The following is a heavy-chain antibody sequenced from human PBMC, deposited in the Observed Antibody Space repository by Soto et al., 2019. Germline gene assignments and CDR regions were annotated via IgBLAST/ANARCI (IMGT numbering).Heavy chain of an antibody. Sequence: PGGSLRLSCAASGFTFSSYGMHWVRQAPGKGLEWVAVISYDGSNKYYADSVKGRFTISRDNSKSTLYLQMNSLRAEDTAVYYCAKDRGYCSGGSCPYYYYGMDVWGQGTTVTVSS. V-gene: IGHV3-30*18. CDR2: ISYDGSNK. CDR1: GFTFSSYG. J-gene: IGHJ6*02. D-gene: IGHD2-15*01. CDR3: AKDRGYCSGGSCPYYYYGMDV.